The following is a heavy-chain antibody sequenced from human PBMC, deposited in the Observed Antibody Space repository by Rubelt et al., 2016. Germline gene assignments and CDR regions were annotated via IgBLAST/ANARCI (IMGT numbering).Heavy chain of an antibody. CDR2: LSSSGSST. CDR3: ARDFQLGWEGYHFDY. D-gene: IGHD7-27*01. J-gene: IGHJ4*02. CDR1: GFIFNRYA. V-gene: IGHV3-23*04. Sequence: EVQLVESGGGLVQPGGSLRLSCAASGFIFNRYAMSWVRQTPGKGLEWVSALSSSGSSTSYAGSVQGRFTISRDNSKKTVYLQMNSLRAEDTAVYYCARDFQLGWEGYHFDYWGQGTLVTVSS.